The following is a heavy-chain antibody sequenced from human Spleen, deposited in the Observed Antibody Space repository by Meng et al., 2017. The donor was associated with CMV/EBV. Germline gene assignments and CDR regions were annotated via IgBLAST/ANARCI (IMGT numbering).Heavy chain of an antibody. CDR1: GFTFSSYS. J-gene: IGHJ3*02. CDR3: AKHMTIAAAGTSAFDI. Sequence: GESLKISCAASGFTFSSYSMNWVRQAPGKGLEWVSSISSGSGYRSYTDSVRGRFTISRDNAKKSLYLQMNSLRVEDTAVYYCAKHMTIAAAGTSAFDIWGQGTMVTVSS. D-gene: IGHD6-13*01. V-gene: IGHV3-21*04. CDR2: ISSGSGYR.